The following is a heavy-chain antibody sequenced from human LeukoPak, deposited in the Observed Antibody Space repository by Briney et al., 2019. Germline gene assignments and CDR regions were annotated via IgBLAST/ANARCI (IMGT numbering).Heavy chain of an antibody. V-gene: IGHV1-2*02. CDR1: GGTFSSYA. CDR2: INPNSGGT. J-gene: IGHJ3*02. CDR3: ARAPDGHSYGYDAFDI. Sequence: ASVKVSCKASGGTFSSYAISWVRQAPGQGLEWMGWINPNSGGTNYAQKFQGRVTMTRDTSISTAYMELSRLRSDDTAVYYCARAPDGHSYGYDAFDIWGQGTMVTVSS. D-gene: IGHD5-18*01.